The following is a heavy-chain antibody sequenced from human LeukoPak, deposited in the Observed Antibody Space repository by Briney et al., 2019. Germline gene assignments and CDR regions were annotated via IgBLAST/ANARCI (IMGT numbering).Heavy chain of an antibody. CDR3: ARRWGITMVRGVGRGYMDV. J-gene: IGHJ6*03. CDR1: GGSFSGYY. D-gene: IGHD3-10*01. Sequence: PSETLSLTCAVYGGSFSGYYWSWIRQPPGKGLEWIGEINHSGSTNYNPSLKSRVTISVDTSKNQFSLKLSSVTAADTAVYYCARRWGITMVRGVGRGYMDVWGKGTTVTISS. CDR2: INHSGST. V-gene: IGHV4-34*01.